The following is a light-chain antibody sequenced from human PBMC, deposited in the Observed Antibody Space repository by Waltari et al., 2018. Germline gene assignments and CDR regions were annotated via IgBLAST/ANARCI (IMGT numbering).Light chain of an antibody. CDR2: KNS. Sequence: SYELTQPPSVSVSPGQTARITCSGDALPNQYAYWFQQKPGQAPAVVIYKNSERPSGLPERFSGSRSGTTVTLTISGVQAEDEADYYCQSGDSSGTYWVFGGGTKLTVL. CDR3: QSGDSSGTYWV. CDR1: ALPNQY. J-gene: IGLJ3*02. V-gene: IGLV3-25*03.